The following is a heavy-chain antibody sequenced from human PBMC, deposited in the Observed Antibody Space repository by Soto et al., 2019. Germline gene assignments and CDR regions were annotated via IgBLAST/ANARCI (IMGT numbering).Heavy chain of an antibody. Sequence: SPTLSLTCAISGDSVSSNTVAWNWIRQSPSRGLEWLGRTLYRSKWSYDYALSVKSRISVSPDTSRNQFSLHLTSVTPDDTAVYDCAREEIIKRFDYWGQGTLVTVSS. J-gene: IGHJ4*02. V-gene: IGHV6-1*01. CDR3: AREEIIKRFDY. CDR2: TLYRSKWSY. CDR1: GDSVSSNTVA.